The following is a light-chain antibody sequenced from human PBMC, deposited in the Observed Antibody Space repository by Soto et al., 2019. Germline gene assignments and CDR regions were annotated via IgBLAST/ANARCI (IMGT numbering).Light chain of an antibody. CDR2: DNN. CDR1: KSSLGNNY. Sequence: QSVLTQPPSVSAAPGQRVTISCSGSKSSLGNNYVSWYQQLPGTAPKLLIYDNNNRASGIPDRFSGSKSGTSATLGITGLQTGDEADYYCGTGDTSLSVVVFGGGTKLTVL. CDR3: GTGDTSLSVVV. V-gene: IGLV1-51*01. J-gene: IGLJ2*01.